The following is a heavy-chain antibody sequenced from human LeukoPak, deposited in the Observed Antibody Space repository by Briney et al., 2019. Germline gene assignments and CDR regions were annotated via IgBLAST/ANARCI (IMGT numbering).Heavy chain of an antibody. CDR2: IYYSGST. V-gene: IGHV4-39*01. Sequence: SETLSLTCTVSGGSISSSSYYWGWIRQPPGKGLEWIGSIYYSGSTYYNPTLKSRVTICVDTSKIQLSLKLSSVTAADTAVYYCASHHSGSYRYYYYYYMDVWGKGTTVTVSS. CDR3: ASHHSGSYRYYYYYYMDV. D-gene: IGHD1-26*01. CDR1: GGSISSSSYY. J-gene: IGHJ6*03.